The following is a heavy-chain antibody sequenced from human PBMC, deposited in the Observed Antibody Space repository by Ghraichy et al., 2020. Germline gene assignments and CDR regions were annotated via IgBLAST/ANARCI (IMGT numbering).Heavy chain of an antibody. CDR1: GFTFSSYA. Sequence: GGSLRLSCAASGFTFSSYAMHWVRQAPGKGLEWVAVISYDGSNKYYADSVKGRFTISRDNSKNTLYLQMNSLRAEDTAVYYCARVPYGGNSGWYFNLWGRGTLVTVSS. J-gene: IGHJ2*01. D-gene: IGHD4-23*01. CDR2: ISYDGSNK. V-gene: IGHV3-30*04. CDR3: ARVPYGGNSGWYFNL.